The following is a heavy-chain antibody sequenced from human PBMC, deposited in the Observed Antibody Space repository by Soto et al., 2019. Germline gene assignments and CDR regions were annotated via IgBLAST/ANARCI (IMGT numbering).Heavy chain of an antibody. V-gene: IGHV3-53*04. CDR2: IYSGGST. Sequence: EVQLVESGGGLVQPGGSLRLSCAASGFTVSSNYMSWVRQAPGKGLEWVSVIYSGGSTYYADAVKGRFTISRHNDKNPLYLQMNSLRAEDTAVYYCAREETRKTKVITVGAFDLWGQGTMVTVSS. CDR3: AREETRKTKVITVGAFDL. D-gene: IGHD3-22*01. CDR1: GFTVSSNY. J-gene: IGHJ3*01.